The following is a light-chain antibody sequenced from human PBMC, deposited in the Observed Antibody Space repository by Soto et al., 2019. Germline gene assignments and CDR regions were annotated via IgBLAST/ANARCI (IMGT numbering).Light chain of an antibody. J-gene: IGKJ1*01. V-gene: IGKV2-30*01. CDR3: MQTTHWPRT. CDR2: KVS. CDR1: ETLVYSDGNTY. Sequence: DVVMTRFALSLPITLGQPASSSCRPRETLVYSDGNTYLNWFQQRPGQSPRRLIYKVSNRDSGVPDRFSGSGSGADFTLNISRVEAEDVGVYYCMQTTHWPRTFGQGTKVDIK.